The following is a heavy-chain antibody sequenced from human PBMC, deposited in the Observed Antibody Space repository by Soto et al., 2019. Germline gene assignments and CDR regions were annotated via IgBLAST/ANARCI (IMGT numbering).Heavy chain of an antibody. D-gene: IGHD2-2*02. CDR1: GYTFTSYA. CDR2: INTNTGNP. V-gene: IGHV7-4-1*01. J-gene: IGHJ5*02. Sequence: ASVKVSCKASGYTFTSYAMNWVRQAPGQGLEWMGWINTNTGNPTYAQGFTRRFVFSLDTSVSTAYLQICSLKAEDTAVYYCARDIVVVPAAIQGSAYNWFDPWGQGTLVTVSS. CDR3: ARDIVVVPAAIQGSAYNWFDP.